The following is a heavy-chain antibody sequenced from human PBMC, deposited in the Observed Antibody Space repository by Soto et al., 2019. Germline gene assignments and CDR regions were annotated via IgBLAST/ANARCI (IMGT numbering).Heavy chain of an antibody. V-gene: IGHV1-46*04. CDR3: ARGGHVVVVTAALDY. D-gene: IGHD2-21*02. J-gene: IGHJ4*02. Sequence: QVQLVQSGAEVKKPGASVKVSCKASGDTFTDYYIHWVRQAPGQGLEWMGTVNPSGGHTTYAQHLRGRMTXKXDXSAXTLYVELTRLTSEDTAVYYCARGGHVVVVTAALDYWGQGTLVTVSS. CDR1: GDTFTDYY. CDR2: VNPSGGHT.